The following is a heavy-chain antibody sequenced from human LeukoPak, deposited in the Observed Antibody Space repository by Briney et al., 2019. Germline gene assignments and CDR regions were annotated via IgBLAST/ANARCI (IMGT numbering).Heavy chain of an antibody. Sequence: GGSLRLSCAAAGFTFSDYYMSWIRQAPGKGVEWVSFISSTSSYIKDADSVKGRFTISRDNAKKSLYLQMNSLRAEDTAVYYCARDSSGWSVDYWGQGTLVTVSS. CDR3: ARDSSGWSVDY. V-gene: IGHV3-11*05. J-gene: IGHJ4*02. D-gene: IGHD6-19*01. CDR2: ISSTSSYI. CDR1: GFTFSDYY.